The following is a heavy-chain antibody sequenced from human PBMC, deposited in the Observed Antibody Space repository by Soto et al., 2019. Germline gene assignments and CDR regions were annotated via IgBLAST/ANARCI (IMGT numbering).Heavy chain of an antibody. D-gene: IGHD3-22*01. CDR1: GFTFSSYS. Sequence: HPGGSLRLSCAASGFTFSSYSMNWVRQAPGKGLEWVSSISSSGVSTYYADSVKGRFTISRDNSKNTLYLQMNSLRAEDTAVYYCAKRTYDNSGYHDYWGQGTLVTVSS. CDR3: AKRTYDNSGYHDY. CDR2: ISSSGVST. J-gene: IGHJ4*02. V-gene: IGHV3-23*01.